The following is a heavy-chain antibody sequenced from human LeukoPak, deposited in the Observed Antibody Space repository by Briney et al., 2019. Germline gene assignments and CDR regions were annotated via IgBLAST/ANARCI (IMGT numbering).Heavy chain of an antibody. CDR1: GGTFSSYA. V-gene: IGHV1-69*05. CDR2: IIPIFGTA. J-gene: IGHJ6*03. D-gene: IGHD4-17*01. Sequence: ASVKVSCKASGGTFSSYAISWVRQAPGQGLEWMGRIIPIFGTANYAQKFQGRVTITTDESTSTAYMELSSRRSENTAVYYCARSRFEYGDFNYYSYYMDVWGKGTTVTVSS. CDR3: ARSRFEYGDFNYYSYYMDV.